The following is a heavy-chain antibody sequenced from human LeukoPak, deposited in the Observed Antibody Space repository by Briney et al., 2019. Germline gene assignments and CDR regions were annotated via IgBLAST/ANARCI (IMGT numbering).Heavy chain of an antibody. Sequence: GGSLRLSCAASGFTFSSYGMHWVRQAPCKGLEWVAVTWYDGRNNYYAASVKGRFTISRDDSKTTVYLLMNSLRAEDTAVYYCAREVAPLYFHYGMDVWGEGTTVTVSS. D-gene: IGHD2-21*01. CDR3: AREVAPLYFHYGMDV. J-gene: IGHJ6*01. V-gene: IGHV3-33*01. CDR2: TWYDGRNN. CDR1: GFTFSSYG.